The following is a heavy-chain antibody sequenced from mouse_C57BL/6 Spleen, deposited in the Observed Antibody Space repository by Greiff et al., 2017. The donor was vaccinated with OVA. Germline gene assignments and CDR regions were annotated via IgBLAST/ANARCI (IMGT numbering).Heavy chain of an antibody. CDR2: INPNNGGT. J-gene: IGHJ2*01. V-gene: IGHV1-26*01. Sequence: VQLQQSGPELVKPGASVKISCKASGYTFTDYYMNWVKQSHGKSLERIGDINPNNGGTSYNQKFKGKATLTVDKSSSTAYMELRSLTSEDSAVYYCARRAITTVFDYWGQGTTLTVSS. CDR1: GYTFTDYY. D-gene: IGHD1-1*01. CDR3: ARRAITTVFDY.